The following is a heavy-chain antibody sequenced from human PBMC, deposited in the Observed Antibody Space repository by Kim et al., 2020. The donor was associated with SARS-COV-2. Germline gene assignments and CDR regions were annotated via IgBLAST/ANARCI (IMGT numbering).Heavy chain of an antibody. V-gene: IGHV3-21*01. CDR2: ISSSSRHT. CDR1: GFTFSPYS. Sequence: GGSLRLSCAASGFTFSPYSMNWVRQAPGKRLEWVSSISSSSRHTYYADSVKGRFTISRDNAKNSLYLQMHSLRAADTAVYNCARDREHGDGTFDIWGQGT. D-gene: IGHD1-1*01. J-gene: IGHJ3*02. CDR3: ARDREHGDGTFDI.